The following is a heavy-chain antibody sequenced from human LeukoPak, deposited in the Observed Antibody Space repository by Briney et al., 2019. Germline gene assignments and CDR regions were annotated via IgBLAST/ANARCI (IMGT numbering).Heavy chain of an antibody. Sequence: MPSETLSLTCTVSGGSISSYYWSWIRQPAGKGLEWIGRIYTSGSTNYNPSLKSRVTMSVDTSKNQFSLKLSSMTAADTAVYYCARVDCSSTSCYSYFDYWGQGTLVTVSS. J-gene: IGHJ4*02. D-gene: IGHD2-2*02. CDR1: GGSISSYY. CDR3: ARVDCSSTSCYSYFDY. V-gene: IGHV4-4*07. CDR2: IYTSGST.